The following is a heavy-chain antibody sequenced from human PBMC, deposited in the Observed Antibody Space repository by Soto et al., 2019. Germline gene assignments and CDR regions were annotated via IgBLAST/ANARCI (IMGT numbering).Heavy chain of an antibody. CDR2: IFYDGSHK. J-gene: IGHJ6*02. CDR3: ARRRSTVTTPWFYHGMDV. D-gene: IGHD4-17*01. Sequence: QVQLEESGGGVVQPGRSLRLSCTASGFAFSDYGMYWVRQAPGKGLEWVAIIFYDGSHKYYADSVKGRFTISRDNSRNTVELQMNSLRAEDTATYFCARRRSTVTTPWFYHGMDVWGRGTTVTVSS. V-gene: IGHV3-33*01. CDR1: GFAFSDYG.